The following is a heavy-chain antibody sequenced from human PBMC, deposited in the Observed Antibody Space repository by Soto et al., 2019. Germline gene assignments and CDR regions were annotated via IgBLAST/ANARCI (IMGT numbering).Heavy chain of an antibody. CDR1: GGTCISYG. J-gene: IGHJ4*02. Sequence: GGSKRLSWGASGGTCISYGRSWARQAPGKGLEWVSSIGVTGGTYYADSVKVRFAISRDNSRNTLDLQMNSLRADDTAVYYCAKNYFFDSWGQGTPVTVSS. CDR2: IGVTGGT. CDR3: AKNYFFDS. V-gene: IGHV3-23*01.